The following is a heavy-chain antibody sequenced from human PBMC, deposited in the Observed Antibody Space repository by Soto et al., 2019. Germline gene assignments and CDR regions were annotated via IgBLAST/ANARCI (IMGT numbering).Heavy chain of an antibody. CDR1: GGSISSSSDY. Sequence: SETLSLTCTVSGGSISSSSDYWGWIRQPPGKGLEWIGSIYYSGSTYYNPSLKSRVTISVDTSKNQFSLKLSSVTAADTAVYYCARSVITMVPEADWGQGTLVTVSS. D-gene: IGHD3-10*01. J-gene: IGHJ4*02. V-gene: IGHV4-39*01. CDR3: ARSVITMVPEAD. CDR2: IYYSGST.